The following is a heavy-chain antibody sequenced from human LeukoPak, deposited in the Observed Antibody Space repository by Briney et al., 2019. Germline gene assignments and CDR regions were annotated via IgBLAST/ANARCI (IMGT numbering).Heavy chain of an antibody. CDR1: GGSISSSSYY. CDR2: IFYSGST. V-gene: IGHV4-39*07. D-gene: IGHD5-18*01. Sequence: SETLSLTCTVSGGSISSSSYYWGWIRQPPGKGLEWIGSIFYSGSTYYNPSLKSRVTISVDTSKNQFSLKLTSVTAADTAVYYCAREPKGYSYGYRPQWLRRNNWFDPWGQGTLVTVSS. J-gene: IGHJ5*02. CDR3: AREPKGYSYGYRPQWLRRNNWFDP.